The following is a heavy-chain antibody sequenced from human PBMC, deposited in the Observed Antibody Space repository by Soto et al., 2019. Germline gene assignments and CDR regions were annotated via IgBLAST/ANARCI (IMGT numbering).Heavy chain of an antibody. CDR1: GFTFSSYA. Sequence: GGSLRLSCAASGFTFSSYAMSWVRQAPGKGLEWVSAISGSGGSTYYADSVKGRFTISRDNSKKTLYLQMNSLRAEVTAVYYCAKDKVAAAGLFGVWGQGTTVTVSS. CDR2: ISGSGGST. V-gene: IGHV3-23*01. J-gene: IGHJ6*02. D-gene: IGHD6-13*01. CDR3: AKDKVAAAGLFGV.